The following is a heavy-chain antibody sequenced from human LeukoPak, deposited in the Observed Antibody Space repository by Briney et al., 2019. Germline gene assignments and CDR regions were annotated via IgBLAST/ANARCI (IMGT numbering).Heavy chain of an antibody. J-gene: IGHJ5*02. CDR2: MNPNSGNT. CDR3: ARGLGELLVPSTTYNWFDP. Sequence: ASVKVSCKASGYTFTSYDINWVRQATGQGLEWMGWMNPNSGNTGYAQKFQGRVTITRNTSISTAYMELSSLRSEDTAVYYCARGLGELLVPSTTYNWFDPWGQGTLVTVSS. CDR1: GYTFTSYD. V-gene: IGHV1-8*03. D-gene: IGHD3-10*01.